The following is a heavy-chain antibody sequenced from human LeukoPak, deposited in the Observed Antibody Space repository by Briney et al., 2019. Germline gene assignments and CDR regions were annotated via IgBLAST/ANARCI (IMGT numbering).Heavy chain of an antibody. D-gene: IGHD2-15*01. CDR3: AVGGVYCSGGACYSGSSAYMDV. CDR1: GYTFTSLS. Sequence: ASVRVSCKAPGYTFTSLSFSWVRQSPGQGLEWMAWIRAFNGNTNYAQKFQDRVTMTTDTSTGTAYMELRSLRSDDTAVYYCAVGGVYCSGGACYSGSSAYMDVWGKGTTVTVSS. V-gene: IGHV1-18*01. J-gene: IGHJ6*03. CDR2: IRAFNGNT.